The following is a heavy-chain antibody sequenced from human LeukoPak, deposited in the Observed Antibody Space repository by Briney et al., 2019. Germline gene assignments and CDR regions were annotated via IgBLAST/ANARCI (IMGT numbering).Heavy chain of an antibody. Sequence: PGGSLRLSCAASGFTFSSYWMHWVRQAPGKGLVWVSRINSDGSSTSYADSVKGRFTISRDNAKDTLYLQMNSLRAEDTAVYYCARVGPPPRDILTGIIQPPSHTFYYYGMDVWGQGTTVTVSS. CDR2: INSDGSST. V-gene: IGHV3-74*01. J-gene: IGHJ6*02. CDR1: GFTFSSYW. CDR3: ARVGPPPRDILTGIIQPPSHTFYYYGMDV. D-gene: IGHD3-9*01.